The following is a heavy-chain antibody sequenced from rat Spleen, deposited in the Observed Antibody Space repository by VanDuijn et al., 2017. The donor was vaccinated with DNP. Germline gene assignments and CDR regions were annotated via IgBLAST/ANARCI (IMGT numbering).Heavy chain of an antibody. V-gene: IGHV3-1*01. CDR1: GYSITSNY. CDR2: RSYIGRT. Sequence: EVQLQESGSGLVKPSQSLSLTCSVTGYSITSNYWGWFRKCPGKKMEYVGHRSYIGRTNYHPSLKSRISITRDTSKNLFFLHLNSVTTEDTATYYCARWTRYFDYWGQGVMVTVSS. D-gene: IGHD1-7*01. J-gene: IGHJ2*01. CDR3: ARWTRYFDY.